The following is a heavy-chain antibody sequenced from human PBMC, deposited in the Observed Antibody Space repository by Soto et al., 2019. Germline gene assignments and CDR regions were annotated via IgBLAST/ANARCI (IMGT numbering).Heavy chain of an antibody. D-gene: IGHD1-7*01. CDR2: IYYSGNT. CDR3: GRGEVDRYNWNYGINY. J-gene: IGHJ4*02. CDR1: GGSISSYY. Sequence: SETLSLTCTVSGGSISSYYWSWIRQPPGKGLEWIGYIYYSGNTNYNPSLKSRVTISVDTSKNQFSLKLSSVTAADTAVYYCGRGEVDRYNWNYGINYWGRGTLVTASS. V-gene: IGHV4-59*01.